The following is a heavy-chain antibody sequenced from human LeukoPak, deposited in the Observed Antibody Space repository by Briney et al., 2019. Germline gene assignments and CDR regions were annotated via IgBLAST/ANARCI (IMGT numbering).Heavy chain of an antibody. CDR3: ASVDTAMGAFAY. V-gene: IGHV3-74*01. J-gene: IGHJ4*02. CDR1: GFTFSSYG. Sequence: PGGSLRLSCAASGFTFSSYGMHWVRQAPGKGLVWVSRINGDGSSPSYADSVKGRFTISRDNAKNTLYMQMTSLRAEDTAVYYCASVDTAMGAFAYWGQGTLVTVSS. CDR2: INGDGSSP. D-gene: IGHD5-18*01.